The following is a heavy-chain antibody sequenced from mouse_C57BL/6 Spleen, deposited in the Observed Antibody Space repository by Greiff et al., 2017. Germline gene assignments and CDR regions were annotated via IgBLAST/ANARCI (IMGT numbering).Heavy chain of an antibody. CDR1: GYTFTSYW. CDR2: IHPNSGST. CDR3: AIYYDYDGGAY. V-gene: IGHV1-64*01. J-gene: IGHJ3*01. D-gene: IGHD2-4*01. Sequence: QVQLQQPGAELVKPGASVRLSCKASGYTFTSYWMHWVKQRPGQGLEWIGMIHPNSGSTNYNEKFKSKATLTVDKSSSTAYMQLSSLTSEDSAVYYCAIYYDYDGGAYWGQGTLVTVSA.